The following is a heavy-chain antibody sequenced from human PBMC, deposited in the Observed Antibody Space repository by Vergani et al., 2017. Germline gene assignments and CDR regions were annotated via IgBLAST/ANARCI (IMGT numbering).Heavy chain of an antibody. D-gene: IGHD6-19*01. CDR1: GFTFSSYG. Sequence: QVQLVESGGGVVQPGRSLRLSCAASGFTFSSYGMHWVRQAPGKGLEWVAVISYDGSNKYYADSVKGRFTISRDNSKNTLYLQMNSLRAEDTAVYYCATDMRGWYEGYYYYYYGMDVWGQGTTVTVSS. CDR3: ATDMRGWYEGYYYYYYGMDV. J-gene: IGHJ6*02. V-gene: IGHV3-30*03. CDR2: ISYDGSNK.